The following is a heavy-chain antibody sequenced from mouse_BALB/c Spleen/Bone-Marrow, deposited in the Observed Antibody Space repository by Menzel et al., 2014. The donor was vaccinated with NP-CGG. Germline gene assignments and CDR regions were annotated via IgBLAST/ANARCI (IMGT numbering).Heavy chain of an antibody. D-gene: IGHD2-1*01. Sequence: VQLQQSGAELVRPGSSVKISCKASGYAFSSYWMNWVKQRPGQGLEWIGQIYPGDGDTNYSGKFKGKATLTADESSSTAYMELSSLTSEDSAVYFCAFGNYDFDYWGQDTTLAVSS. V-gene: IGHV1-80*01. J-gene: IGHJ2*01. CDR2: IYPGDGDT. CDR1: GYAFSSYW. CDR3: AFGNYDFDY.